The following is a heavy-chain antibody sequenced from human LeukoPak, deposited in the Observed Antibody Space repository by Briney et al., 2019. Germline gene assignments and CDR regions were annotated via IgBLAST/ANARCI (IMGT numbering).Heavy chain of an antibody. CDR2: IKSKTDGGTT. J-gene: IGHJ3*02. CDR1: GFTFSNAW. V-gene: IGHV3-15*05. CDR3: ATLAASAAFDI. D-gene: IGHD6-6*01. Sequence: GGSLRLSCAASGFTFSNAWMSWVRQAPGKGLEWVGRIKSKTDGGTTDYAAPVKGRFTISRDDSKNTLYLQMNSLRAEDTAVYYCATLAASAAFDIWGQGTMVTVSS.